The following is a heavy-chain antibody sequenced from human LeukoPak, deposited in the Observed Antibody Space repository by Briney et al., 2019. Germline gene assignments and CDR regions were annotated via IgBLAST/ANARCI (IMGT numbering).Heavy chain of an antibody. J-gene: IGHJ4*02. CDR2: IYYSGST. CDR1: GGSISSGGYY. Sequence: SETLSLTCTVSGGSISSGGYYWSWIRQHPGKGLEWIGYIYYSGSTYYNPSLKSRVTISVDTSKNQFSLKLSSVTAADTAVCYCARDAKIGHFDYWGQGTLVTVSS. V-gene: IGHV4-31*03. CDR3: ARDAKIGHFDY.